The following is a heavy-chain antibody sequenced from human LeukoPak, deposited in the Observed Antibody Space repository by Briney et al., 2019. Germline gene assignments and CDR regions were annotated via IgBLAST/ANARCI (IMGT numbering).Heavy chain of an antibody. V-gene: IGHV3-53*01. Sequence: GGSLRLSCSVSGFSVDSSYMTWVRQTPGKGLEWVSVVYTNGKDYYAESAKGRFTISRDISNNSLDLQMNRLRVDDTAVYYCARDSPPSGIDSWGQGTLVIVSS. J-gene: IGHJ5*01. CDR3: ARDSPPSGIDS. D-gene: IGHD2-15*01. CDR2: VYTNGKD. CDR1: GFSVDSSY.